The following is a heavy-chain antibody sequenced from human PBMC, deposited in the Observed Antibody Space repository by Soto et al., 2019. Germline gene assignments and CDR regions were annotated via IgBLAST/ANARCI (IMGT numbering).Heavy chain of an antibody. CDR1: GFTVSSNY. CDR3: ARVGYYDSSGFDY. Sequence: GGSLRLSCAASGFTVSSNYMSWVRQAPGKGLEWVSVIYSGGSTYYADSVKGRFTISRDNSKNTLYLQMNSLRAEDTAVYYCARVGYYDSSGFDYWGQGTLVTVSS. D-gene: IGHD3-22*01. J-gene: IGHJ4*02. V-gene: IGHV3-53*01. CDR2: IYSGGST.